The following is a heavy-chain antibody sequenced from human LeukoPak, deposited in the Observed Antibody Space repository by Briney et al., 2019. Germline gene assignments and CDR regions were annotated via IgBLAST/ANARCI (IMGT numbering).Heavy chain of an antibody. J-gene: IGHJ4*02. CDR1: GGTFISYA. Sequence: ASVKVSCKASGGTFISYAISWVRQAPGQGLEWMGGIIPIFGTANYAQKFQGRVTITADESTSTAYMELSSLRSEDTAVYYCASGGYPKYYFDYWGQGTLVTVSS. CDR3: ASGGYPKYYFDY. V-gene: IGHV1-69*13. CDR2: IIPIFGTA. D-gene: IGHD3-22*01.